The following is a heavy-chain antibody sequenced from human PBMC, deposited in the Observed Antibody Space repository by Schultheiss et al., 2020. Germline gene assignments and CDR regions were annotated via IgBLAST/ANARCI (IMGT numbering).Heavy chain of an antibody. D-gene: IGHD2-15*01. CDR3: ARDEAATAGRGYGMDV. CDR2: INSDGSST. Sequence: GGSLRLSCEASGFTFRTYSMSWVRRAPGKGLVWVSRINSDGSSTSYADSVKGRFTISRDNAKNTLYLQMNSLRAEDTAVYYCARDEAATAGRGYGMDVWGQGTTVTVSS. V-gene: IGHV3-74*01. CDR1: GFTFRTYS. J-gene: IGHJ6*02.